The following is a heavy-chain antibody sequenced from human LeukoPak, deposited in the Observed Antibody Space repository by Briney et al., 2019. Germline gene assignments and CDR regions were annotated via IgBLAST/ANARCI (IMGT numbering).Heavy chain of an antibody. D-gene: IGHD2-2*01. J-gene: IGHJ4*02. CDR1: GFTFSSYN. CDR2: ISYTSRAR. V-gene: IGHV3-48*01. CDR3: ARAYCSSTSCFG. Sequence: GGSLRLSCAASGFTFSSYNMNWVRQAPGKGLEWVSSISYTSRARYYADSVKGRLTISRDNVKNSLYLQMDSLRAEDTAVYYCARAYCSSTSCFGWGQGTLVTVSS.